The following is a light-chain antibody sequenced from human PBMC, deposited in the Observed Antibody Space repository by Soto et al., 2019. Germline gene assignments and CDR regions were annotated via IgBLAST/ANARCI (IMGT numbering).Light chain of an antibody. V-gene: IGKV3-15*01. CDR3: QQYNDWPLT. Sequence: IVMTQSPATLSVSPGERATLSCRASRGISSNLAWYQQKPGQAPSLLIYGAFTRATGIPARFSGTGSGTEFTLTISSLQSEDLALYYCQQYNDWPLTFGQGTKVDIK. CDR1: RGISSN. CDR2: GAF. J-gene: IGKJ1*01.